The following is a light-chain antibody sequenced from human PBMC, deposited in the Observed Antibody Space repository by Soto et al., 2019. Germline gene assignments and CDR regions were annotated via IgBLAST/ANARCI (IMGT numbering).Light chain of an antibody. J-gene: IGKJ4*01. CDR1: QSLLNGGDHF. CDR2: VGS. Sequence: DIVMTQSPLSLPVTPGEPASISCRSSQSLLNGGDHFLDWYLQKPGQSPQLLIYVGSTQASGVPDRFSGSGSATDFTLNITRVEAEDVGVYYCMQTVQTPLTFGGGTRVEIK. CDR3: MQTVQTPLT. V-gene: IGKV2-28*01.